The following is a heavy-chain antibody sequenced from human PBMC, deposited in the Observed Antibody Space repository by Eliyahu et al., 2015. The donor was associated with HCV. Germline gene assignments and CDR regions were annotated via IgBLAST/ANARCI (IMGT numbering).Heavy chain of an antibody. D-gene: IGHD3-22*01. Sequence: QVQLLESGGGVVQPGVSLRLSCAASGFXFNGYVFHWVRQAPGKGLEWVASVSTDGYSAEYAASVRGRFPISRDNSNRTVDLHIFSARRDDSARYYCARDSGYYYDTSSSYTYWGQGTLVSVSS. CDR2: VSTDGYSA. J-gene: IGHJ4*02. CDR1: GFXFNGYV. CDR3: ARDSGYYYDTSSSYTY. V-gene: IGHV3-30*04.